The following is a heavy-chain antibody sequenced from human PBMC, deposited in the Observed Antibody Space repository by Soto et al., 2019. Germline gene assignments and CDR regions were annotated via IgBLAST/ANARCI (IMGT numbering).Heavy chain of an antibody. CDR2: ISWNSGSI. V-gene: IGHV3-9*01. Sequence: PVGSLRLSCAASGFTFDDYAMHWVRQAPGKGLEWVSGISWNSGSIGYADSVKGRFTISRDNAKNSLYLQMNSLRAEDTALYYCAKDISNRDYYYGMDVWGQGTTVTVSS. D-gene: IGHD2-8*01. CDR1: GFTFDDYA. CDR3: AKDISNRDYYYGMDV. J-gene: IGHJ6*02.